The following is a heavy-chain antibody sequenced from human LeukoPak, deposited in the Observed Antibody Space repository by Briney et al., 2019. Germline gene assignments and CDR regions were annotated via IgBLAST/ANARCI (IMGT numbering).Heavy chain of an antibody. Sequence: GGSLRLSCAASGFTFSSYGMHWVRQAPGKGLEWVAVIWYDGSNKYYADSVKGRFTISRDNSKNTLYLQMNSLRAEDTAVYYCAREYYDFRSGFYNWFDPWGQGTLVTVSS. CDR3: AREYYDFRSGFYNWFDP. J-gene: IGHJ5*02. CDR2: IWYDGSNK. CDR1: GFTFSSYG. D-gene: IGHD3-3*01. V-gene: IGHV3-33*01.